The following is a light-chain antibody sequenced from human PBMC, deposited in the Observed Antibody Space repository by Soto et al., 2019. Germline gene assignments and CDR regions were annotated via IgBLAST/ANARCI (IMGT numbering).Light chain of an antibody. CDR3: CSYAGSSTR. CDR1: SSDVGSYNL. Sequence: QSALTQPASMSGSPGQSITISCTGTSSDVGSYNLVSWYQQHPGKAPKLMIYEVSKRPSGVSNRFSGSKSDNTASLTISGLQAEDEADYYCCSYAGSSTRFGGGTKLTVL. CDR2: EVS. J-gene: IGLJ3*02. V-gene: IGLV2-23*02.